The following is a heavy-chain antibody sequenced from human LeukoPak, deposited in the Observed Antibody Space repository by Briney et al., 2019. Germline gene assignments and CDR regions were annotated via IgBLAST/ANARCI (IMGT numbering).Heavy chain of an antibody. Sequence: GGSLRLSCTVSGFTVSSDSMSWVRQASGKGLEWVSFIYSDNTHYSDSVKGRFTISRDNSKNTLYLQMNSLRAEDTAVYYCARRAGAYSHPYDYWGQGTLVTVSS. V-gene: IGHV3-53*01. CDR3: ARRAGAYSHPYDY. J-gene: IGHJ4*02. CDR2: IYSDNT. D-gene: IGHD4/OR15-4a*01. CDR1: GFTVSSDS.